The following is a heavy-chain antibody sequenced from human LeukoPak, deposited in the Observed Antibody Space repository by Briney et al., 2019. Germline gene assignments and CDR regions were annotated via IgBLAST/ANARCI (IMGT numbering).Heavy chain of an antibody. D-gene: IGHD3-3*01. CDR1: GIALSEYT. Sequence: PGGSLRLSCAASGIALSEYTMSWVRQAPGEGLEWVSAAGSGRDTFYADSVRGRFTISKDHSKNTLWPQMNSLRADDTAIYYCASTFTRFLKADYWGQGTLVTVSS. V-gene: IGHV3-23*01. J-gene: IGHJ4*02. CDR2: AGSGRDT. CDR3: ASTFTRFLKADY.